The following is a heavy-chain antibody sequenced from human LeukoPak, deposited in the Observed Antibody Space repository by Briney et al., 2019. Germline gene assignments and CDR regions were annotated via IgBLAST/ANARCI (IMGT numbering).Heavy chain of an antibody. D-gene: IGHD6-6*01. CDR2: SRDKGNRYTT. V-gene: IGHV3-72*01. CDR3: TRLGIAPRDFDY. CDR1: GFTSSDHY. Sequence: GGSLRLSCAASGFTSSDHYIDWVRQAPGKGLEWVGRSRDKGNRYTTAYAASVRGRFTISRDDSKNSLYLQMNSLKIEDTAVYYCTRLGIAPRDFDYWGQGTLVTVSS. J-gene: IGHJ4*02.